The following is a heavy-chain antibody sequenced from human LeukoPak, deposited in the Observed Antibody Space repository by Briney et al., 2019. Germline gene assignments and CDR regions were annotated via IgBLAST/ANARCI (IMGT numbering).Heavy chain of an antibody. D-gene: IGHD3-22*01. CDR2: INHSGST. J-gene: IGHJ4*02. Sequence: PSETLSLTCAVYGGSFSGYYWSWIRQPPGKGPEWIGEINHSGSTNYNPSLKSRVTISVDTSKNQFSLKLSSVTAADTAVYYCARGLVVVFDYWGQGTLVTVSS. CDR1: GGSFSGYY. CDR3: ARGLVVVFDY. V-gene: IGHV4-34*01.